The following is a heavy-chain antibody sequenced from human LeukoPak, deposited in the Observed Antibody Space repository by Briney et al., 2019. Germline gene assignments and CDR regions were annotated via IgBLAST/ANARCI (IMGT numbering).Heavy chain of an antibody. CDR2: IYPGDSDT. CDR1: DYVFPTYW. V-gene: IGHV5-51*01. J-gene: IGHJ4*02. Sequence: GLSLHISSQGSDYVFPTYWMDWTRQMPGKGLEWMGSIYPGDSDTRYSPSFQGQVTISADKSISTAYLQWSSLKASDSAMYYCARCGTIGTGGDYWGQGTLVTVSA. CDR3: ARCGTIGTGGDY. D-gene: IGHD1-1*01.